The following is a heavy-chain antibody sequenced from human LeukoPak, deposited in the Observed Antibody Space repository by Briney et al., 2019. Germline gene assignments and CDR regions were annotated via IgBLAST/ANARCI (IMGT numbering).Heavy chain of an antibody. Sequence: ASVKVSCKASGGTFSSYAISWVRQAPGQGLEWMGGIIPIFGTANYAQKFQGRVTITADKSTSTAYMELRSLRSDDTAVYYCARLQGARYYYDSSGYSDYWGQGTLVTVSS. CDR3: ARLQGARYYYDSSGYSDY. J-gene: IGHJ4*02. CDR2: IIPIFGTA. D-gene: IGHD3-22*01. V-gene: IGHV1-69*06. CDR1: GGTFSSYA.